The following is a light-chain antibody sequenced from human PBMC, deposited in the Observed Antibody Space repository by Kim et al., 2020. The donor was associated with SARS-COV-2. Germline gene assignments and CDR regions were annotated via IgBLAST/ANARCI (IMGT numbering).Light chain of an antibody. CDR2: DKN. J-gene: IGLJ2*01. CDR3: DSRDSNDNVV. V-gene: IGLV3-19*01. CDR1: SLRSYY. Sequence: SSELTQDPAVSVALGQTVSITCQGDSLRSYYATWYQQKPGQAPILVIYDKNNRPSGIPDRFSGSSSGNTASLTITGTQAGDEADYYCDSRDSNDNVVFGGGTQLTVL.